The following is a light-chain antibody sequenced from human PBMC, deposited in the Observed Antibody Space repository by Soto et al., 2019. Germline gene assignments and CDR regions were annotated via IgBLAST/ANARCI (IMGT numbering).Light chain of an antibody. CDR3: WLYAGYWEGV. CDR2: DVT. Sequence: QSALTQPRSVSGSPGQSVTISCTGTSSDVGGYNYVSWYQQHPGKVPKLMIYDVTQRPSGVPDRFSGSKSGNTASLTISGLQAGDEAYYYWWLYAGYWEGVFGGGTKLTVL. J-gene: IGLJ3*02. V-gene: IGLV2-11*01. CDR1: SSDVGGYNY.